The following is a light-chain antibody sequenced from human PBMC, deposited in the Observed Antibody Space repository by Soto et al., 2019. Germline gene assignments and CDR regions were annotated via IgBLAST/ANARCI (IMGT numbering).Light chain of an antibody. CDR1: QSVSGSS. CDR3: QQYGSSPHT. CDR2: GAS. Sequence: EIVLTQSPGTLSLSPGERATLSCRASQSVSGSSLAWYQQKPGQAPRLLIYGASSRAAGIPDRFSGSGSGADFTITISRLETEDFAVYYCQQYGSSPHTVGQGPRLEIK. J-gene: IGKJ5*01. V-gene: IGKV3-20*01.